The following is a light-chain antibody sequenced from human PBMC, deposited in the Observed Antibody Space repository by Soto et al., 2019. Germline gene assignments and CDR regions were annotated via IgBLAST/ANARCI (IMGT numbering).Light chain of an antibody. J-gene: IGKJ2*01. CDR3: QQYNNWPYT. Sequence: EIVMTQSPATLSVSPGERATLSCRASQSVSSNLAWYQQKPGQAPRLLIYGASTRATGIPARFSGGGSGKEFTLTISSLQSEDFAVYYCQQYNNWPYTFGQGTKLEIK. CDR1: QSVSSN. V-gene: IGKV3-15*01. CDR2: GAS.